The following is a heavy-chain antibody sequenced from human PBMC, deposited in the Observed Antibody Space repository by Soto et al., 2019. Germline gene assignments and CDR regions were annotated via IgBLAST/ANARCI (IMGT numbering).Heavy chain of an antibody. CDR1: GGPFSGYY. CDR2: INHSGST. CDR3: ARGSGIAVAGTGYYYYGMDV. J-gene: IGHJ6*02. V-gene: IGHV4-34*01. Sequence: SETLSLTCAVYGGPFSGYYWSWIRQPPGKGLEWIGEINHSGSTNYNPSLKSRVTISVDTSKNQFSLKLSSVTAADTAVYYCARGSGIAVAGTGYYYYGMDVWGQGTTVTVSS. D-gene: IGHD6-19*01.